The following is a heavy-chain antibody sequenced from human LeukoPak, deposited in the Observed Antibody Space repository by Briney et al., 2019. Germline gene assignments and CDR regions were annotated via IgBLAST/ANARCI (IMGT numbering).Heavy chain of an antibody. J-gene: IGHJ4*02. Sequence: SETLSLTCTVSGGSISSYYWSWIRQPPGKGLEWIGYIYYSGSTNYNPSLKSRVTISVDTSKNQFSLKLSSVTAADTAVYYCARNGNIAVAGTFDYWGQGTLVTVSS. V-gene: IGHV4-59*01. CDR3: ARNGNIAVAGTFDY. CDR1: GGSISSYY. CDR2: IYYSGST. D-gene: IGHD6-19*01.